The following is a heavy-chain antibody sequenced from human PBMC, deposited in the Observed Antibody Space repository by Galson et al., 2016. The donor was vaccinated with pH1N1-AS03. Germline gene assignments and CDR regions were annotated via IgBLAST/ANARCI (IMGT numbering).Heavy chain of an antibody. Sequence: SLRLSCAAPGFSFSSFGMHWVRQAPGKGLEWVAVIWYDGSNKYYADSVKGRFTISRDNTKNTLYLQMASLRVEDTALYYCVRAEPYYYDRRKYFAFLLWGQGTTVIVSS. D-gene: IGHD3-22*01. V-gene: IGHV3-33*01. CDR1: GFSFSSFG. J-gene: IGHJ3*01. CDR3: VRAEPYYYDRRKYFAFLL. CDR2: IWYDGSNK.